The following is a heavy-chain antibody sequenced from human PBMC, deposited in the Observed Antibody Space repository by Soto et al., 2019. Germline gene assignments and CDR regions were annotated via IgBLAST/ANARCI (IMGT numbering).Heavy chain of an antibody. Sequence: PGGSLRLSCAASGFFFRTYAMNWVRQAPGKGLEWVSAISSSGDSAYYAESVRGRFTIPRDNSINTLYLQMRSLRPEDTAVYYCAHPRGYGVFDAVDIWGQGTMVTVSS. CDR3: AHPRGYGVFDAVDI. J-gene: IGHJ3*02. CDR1: GFFFRTYA. CDR2: ISSSGDSA. V-gene: IGHV3-23*01. D-gene: IGHD4-17*01.